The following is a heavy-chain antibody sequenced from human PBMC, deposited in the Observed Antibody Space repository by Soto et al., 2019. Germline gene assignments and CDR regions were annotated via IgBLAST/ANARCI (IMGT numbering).Heavy chain of an antibody. V-gene: IGHV4-59*01. CDR3: ARDRPVAGNYYYGMDV. D-gene: IGHD6-19*01. CDR1: GGPISSYY. Sequence: TSETLSLTCTVSGGPISSYYWSWIRQPPGKGLEWIGYIYYSGSTNYNPSLKSRVTISVDTSKNQFSLKLSSVTAADTAVYYCARDRPVAGNYYYGMDVWGQGTTVTVSS. J-gene: IGHJ6*02. CDR2: IYYSGST.